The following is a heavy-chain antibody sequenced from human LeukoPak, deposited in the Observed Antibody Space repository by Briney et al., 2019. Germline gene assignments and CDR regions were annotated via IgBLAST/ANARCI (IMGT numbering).Heavy chain of an antibody. D-gene: IGHD3-10*01. J-gene: IGHJ5*02. CDR1: GFTFSSYA. CDR3: ARIPYGSGSSGWFDP. V-gene: IGHV3-30*04. Sequence: PGRSLRLSCAASGFTFSSYAMHWVRQAPGKGLEWVAVISYDGSNKYYADSVKGRFTISRDNSKNTLYLQMNSLRAEDTAVYYCARIPYGSGSSGWFDPWGQGTLVTVSS. CDR2: ISYDGSNK.